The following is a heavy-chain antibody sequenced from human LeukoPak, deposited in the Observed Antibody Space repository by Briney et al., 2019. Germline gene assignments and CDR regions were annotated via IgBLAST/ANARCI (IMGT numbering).Heavy chain of an antibody. V-gene: IGHV1-2*02. Sequence: GASVKVSCKASGYTFTGYYMHWVRQAPGQGLEWMGWINPNSGGTNYAQKFQGRVTMTRDTSISTAYMELSRLRSDDTAVYYCARDSSGYYRGGFLDYWGQGTLVTVSS. CDR2: INPNSGGT. CDR3: ARDSSGYYRGGFLDY. D-gene: IGHD3-22*01. CDR1: GYTFTGYY. J-gene: IGHJ4*02.